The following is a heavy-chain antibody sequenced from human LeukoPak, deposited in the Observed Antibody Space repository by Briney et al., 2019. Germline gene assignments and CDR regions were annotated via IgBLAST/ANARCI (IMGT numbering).Heavy chain of an antibody. CDR2: ISGSGGST. Sequence: GGSLRLSCAASGFTFSSYAMSWVRQAPGKGLEWVSGISGSGGSTYYADSVKGRFTISRDNAKNTLYLHMNSLRAEDTAVYYCARDVFGSEYPFDFWGQGTLVTVSS. CDR3: ARDVFGSEYPFDF. V-gene: IGHV3-23*01. J-gene: IGHJ4*02. CDR1: GFTFSSYA. D-gene: IGHD2-2*01.